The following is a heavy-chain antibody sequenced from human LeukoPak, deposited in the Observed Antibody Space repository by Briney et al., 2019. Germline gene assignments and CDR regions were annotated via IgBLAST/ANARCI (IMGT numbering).Heavy chain of an antibody. D-gene: IGHD1-7*01. CDR1: GYTFTTYG. J-gene: IGHJ4*02. CDR2: ISAYNGQT. V-gene: IGHV1-18*01. CDR3: AGVAGFYWNSDNFDS. Sequence: GASVKVSCKASGYTFTTYGISWVRQAPGQGLEWMGWISAYNGQTNYAQKVQGRVTMTTDTSTKTAYMELRSLGSDDTAVYYCAGVAGFYWNSDNFDSWGQGTQVTVSS.